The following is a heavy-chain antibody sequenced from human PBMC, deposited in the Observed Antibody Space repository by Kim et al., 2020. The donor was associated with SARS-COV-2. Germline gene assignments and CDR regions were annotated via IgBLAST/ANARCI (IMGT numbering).Heavy chain of an antibody. Sequence: SETLSLTCTVSGGSISSSSYYWGWIRQPPGKGLEWIGSIYYSGSTYYNPSLKSRVTISVDTSKNQFSLKLSSVTAADTAVYYCANQGYSYGYGPFGSGEDAFDIWGQGTMVTVSS. D-gene: IGHD5-18*01. J-gene: IGHJ3*02. CDR1: GGSISSSSYY. V-gene: IGHV4-39*01. CDR3: ANQGYSYGYGPFGSGEDAFDI. CDR2: IYYSGST.